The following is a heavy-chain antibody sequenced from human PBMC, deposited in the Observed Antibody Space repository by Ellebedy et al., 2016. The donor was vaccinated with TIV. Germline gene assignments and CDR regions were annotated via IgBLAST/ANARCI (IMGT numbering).Heavy chain of an antibody. J-gene: IGHJ5*02. D-gene: IGHD2-15*01. CDR1: GYTFTSYY. Sequence: AASVKVSCKASGYTFTSYYMHWVRQAPGQGLEWMGIINPSGGSTSYAQKFQGRVTMTRDTSTSTVYMELSSLRSEDTAVYYCARESGYCSGGSCGWFDPWGQGTLVTVSS. V-gene: IGHV1-46*01. CDR2: INPSGGST. CDR3: ARESGYCSGGSCGWFDP.